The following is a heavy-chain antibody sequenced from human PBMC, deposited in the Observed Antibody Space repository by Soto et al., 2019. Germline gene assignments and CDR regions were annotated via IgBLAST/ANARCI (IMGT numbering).Heavy chain of an antibody. D-gene: IGHD4-17*01. J-gene: IGHJ4*02. CDR2: ISDAGGAT. Sequence: GGSLRLSCAASGFPFTTYVMTWVRQAPGKGLEWVSCISDAGGATYYADSVRGRFTISRDNAKNTLFLQMSGLRAEDTAVYYCAGGTMTAVSKTDSWGQGALVTVSS. V-gene: IGHV3-23*01. CDR3: AGGTMTAVSKTDS. CDR1: GFPFTTYV.